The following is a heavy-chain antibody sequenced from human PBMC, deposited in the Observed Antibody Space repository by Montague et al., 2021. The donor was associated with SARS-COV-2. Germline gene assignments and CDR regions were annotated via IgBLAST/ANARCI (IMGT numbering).Heavy chain of an antibody. CDR2: ISGSGGNT. CDR1: GFTFSSYA. V-gene: IGHV3-23*01. CDR3: EKDTGRRNYFDY. J-gene: IGHJ4*02. Sequence: SLRLSCAASGFTFSSYAMSWVRQAPGKGLEWVSAISGSGGNTYYADSVKGRFTISRDNSKNTLYVQMNTLAAEYTAVYYCEKDTGRRNYFDYWGQGTRVTVS. D-gene: IGHD4-11*01.